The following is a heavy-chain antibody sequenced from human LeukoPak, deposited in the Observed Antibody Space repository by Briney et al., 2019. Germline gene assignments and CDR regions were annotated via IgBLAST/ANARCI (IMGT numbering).Heavy chain of an antibody. V-gene: IGHV4-59*01. CDR3: ARDSGIAVAGMSWFDP. CDR1: GGSISSYY. J-gene: IGHJ5*02. D-gene: IGHD6-19*01. CDR2: IYYSGST. Sequence: SETLSLTCTVSGGSISSYYWSWIRQPPGKGLEWIGYIYYSGSTNYNPSLKSRVTISVDTSKNQFSLKLSSVTAADTAVYYCARDSGIAVAGMSWFDPWGQGSLVTVSS.